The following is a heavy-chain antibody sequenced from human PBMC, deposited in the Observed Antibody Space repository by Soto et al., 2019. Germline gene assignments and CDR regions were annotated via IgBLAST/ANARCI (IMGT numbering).Heavy chain of an antibody. CDR3: VRGPRQGSSVFGPLDF. J-gene: IGHJ4*02. CDR2: ISYNGGRT. Sequence: PGGSLRLSCSASAFIFSAFAMYWVRQAPGKGLEYVSVISYNGGRTYYADSVKGRFTVSRDNSRNTVDLQMSSLRPDDTAIYYCVRGPRQGSSVFGPLDFWGQGILVTVSS. D-gene: IGHD3-3*01. CDR1: AFIFSAFA. V-gene: IGHV3-64D*06.